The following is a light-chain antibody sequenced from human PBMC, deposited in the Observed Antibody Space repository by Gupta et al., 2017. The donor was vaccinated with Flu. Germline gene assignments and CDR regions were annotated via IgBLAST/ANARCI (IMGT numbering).Light chain of an antibody. Sequence: PCTLSAAVGDRVTRTCRVSQYISSWLAWYQHNPGKAPKLLIYEASRLASGVPSRFSGSGSGTEFTLTISSLRPDDFATYYCQQDDSYVLTFGGGTKVKIK. J-gene: IGKJ4*01. CDR2: EAS. CDR3: QQDDSYVLT. V-gene: IGKV1-5*03. CDR1: QYISSW.